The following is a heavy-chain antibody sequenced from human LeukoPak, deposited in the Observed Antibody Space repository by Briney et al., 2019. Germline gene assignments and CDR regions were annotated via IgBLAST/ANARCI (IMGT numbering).Heavy chain of an antibody. CDR1: GFTFSSYS. CDR2: ISSSSSSI. CDR3: ARDPHSLDY. J-gene: IGHJ4*02. Sequence: GGSLRLSCAASGFTFSSYSMNWVRQAAGKGLEWVSYISSSSSSIYYADSVKGRFTISRDNAKNSLYLQLNSLRAEDTAVYYCARDPHSLDYWGQGTRVTVSS. V-gene: IGHV3-48*01.